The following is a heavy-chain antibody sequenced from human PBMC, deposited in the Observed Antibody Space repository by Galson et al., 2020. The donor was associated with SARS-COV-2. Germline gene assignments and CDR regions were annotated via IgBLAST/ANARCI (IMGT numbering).Heavy chain of an antibody. CDR1: GFIFSDAH. V-gene: IGHV3-11*01. J-gene: IGHJ5*02. CDR3: ARESWGSLDP. CDR2: IKNGGDTI. Sequence: GESLKISCAASGFIFSDAHMTWIRQAPGKGLEWISYIKNGGDTIYYADSVKGRFTMSRDNANNLLYLQMNSLRVEDTAMYYCARESWGSLDPWGQGTLVTVPT. D-gene: IGHD3-16*01.